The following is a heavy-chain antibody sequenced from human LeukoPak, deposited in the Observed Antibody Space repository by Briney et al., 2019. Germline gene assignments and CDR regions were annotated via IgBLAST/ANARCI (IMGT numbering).Heavy chain of an antibody. V-gene: IGHV3-23*01. Sequence: GGSLRLPCAASGFTFSSYAMSWVRQAPEKGLEWVSVISGSGGSTYYADSVKGRFTISRDNSKNTLYLQMNSLRAEDTAVYYCAKGQVASPTNNRFDYWGQGTLVTVSS. CDR3: AKGQVASPTNNRFDY. J-gene: IGHJ4*02. D-gene: IGHD5-12*01. CDR2: ISGSGGST. CDR1: GFTFSSYA.